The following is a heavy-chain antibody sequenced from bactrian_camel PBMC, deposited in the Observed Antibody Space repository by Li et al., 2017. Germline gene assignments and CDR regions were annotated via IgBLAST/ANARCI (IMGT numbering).Heavy chain of an antibody. V-gene: IGHV3S1*01. CDR2: IDTETSAT. J-gene: IGHJ6*01. D-gene: IGHD2*01. CDR3: AARGPYCYTKLSVADFTY. Sequence: VQLVESGGGSVQAGGSLRLSCAASAYTYSSYCMGWFRQAPGKECEGVGAIDTETSATFATASVNGRFTISQDKAENTVFLQMNSLVPEDTAMYYCAARGPYCYTKLSVADFTYWGRGTQVTVS. CDR1: AYTYSSYC.